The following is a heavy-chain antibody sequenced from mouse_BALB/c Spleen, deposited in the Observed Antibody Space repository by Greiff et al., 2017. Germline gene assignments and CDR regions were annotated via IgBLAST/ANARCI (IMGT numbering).Heavy chain of an antibody. J-gene: IGHJ2*01. Sequence: VQLQQSGAELVRPGVSVKISCKGSGYTFTDYAMHWVKQSHAKSLEWIGVISTYYGDASYNQKFKGKATMTVDKSSSTAYMELARLTSEDSAIYYCARSIHYYGYNYFDDWGQGTTLTVSS. CDR3: ARSIHYYGYNYFDD. CDR2: ISTYYGDA. D-gene: IGHD1-2*01. CDR1: GYTFTDYA. V-gene: IGHV1S137*01.